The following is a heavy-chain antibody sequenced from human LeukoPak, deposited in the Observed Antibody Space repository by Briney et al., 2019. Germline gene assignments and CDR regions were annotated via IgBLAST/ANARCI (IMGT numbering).Heavy chain of an antibody. D-gene: IGHD3-10*01. CDR1: GGSFSGYY. CDR2: INHSGST. J-gene: IGHJ3*02. Sequence: PSETLSLTCAVYGGSFSGYYWSWIRHPPGKGLELIGEINHSGSTNYNPSLKSRVTISVDTSKNQFSLKLSSVTAADTAVYYCARGGTMVRGVRTTRAFDIWGQGTMVTVSS. V-gene: IGHV4-34*01. CDR3: ARGGTMVRGVRTTRAFDI.